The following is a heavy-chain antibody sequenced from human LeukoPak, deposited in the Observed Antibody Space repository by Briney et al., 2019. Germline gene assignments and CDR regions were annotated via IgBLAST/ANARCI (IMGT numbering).Heavy chain of an antibody. V-gene: IGHV3-23*01. CDR2: ISGSGGST. CDR1: GFTFSSYS. Sequence: GGSLRLSCAASGFTFSSYSMNWVRQAPGKGLEWVSAISGSGGSTYYADSVKGRFTISRDNSKNTLYLQMNSLRAEDTAVYYCAKDLLLWFGELTSLFDYWGQGTLVTVSS. J-gene: IGHJ4*02. D-gene: IGHD3-10*01. CDR3: AKDLLLWFGELTSLFDY.